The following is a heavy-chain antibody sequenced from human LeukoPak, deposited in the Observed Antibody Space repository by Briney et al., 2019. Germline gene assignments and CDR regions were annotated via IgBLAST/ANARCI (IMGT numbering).Heavy chain of an antibody. J-gene: IGHJ3*02. CDR1: GFTFSSYS. Sequence: GGSLRLSCAASGFTFSSYSMNWVRQAPGKGLEWVSSISSSSSYIYYADSVKGRFTISRDNAKNSLYLQMNSLRAEDTAVYYCASGTPGPGSHAFDIWGQGTMVTVSS. D-gene: IGHD2-15*01. CDR2: ISSSSSYI. V-gene: IGHV3-21*01. CDR3: ASGTPGPGSHAFDI.